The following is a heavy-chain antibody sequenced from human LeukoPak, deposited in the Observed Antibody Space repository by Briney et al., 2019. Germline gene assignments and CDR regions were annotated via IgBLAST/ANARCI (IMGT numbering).Heavy chain of an antibody. Sequence: PGGSLRLSCAASGFTFSTYVMAWVRQAPGKGLVWVSDISTSGDSTYYAGSVKGRFTISRDDSKNTLYLQLNSLKAEDTAVYYCVTKKPAYNYGWSFDYWGQGTLVTVSS. J-gene: IGHJ4*02. CDR3: VTKKPAYNYGWSFDY. CDR1: GFTFSTYV. D-gene: IGHD5-18*01. CDR2: ISTSGDST. V-gene: IGHV3-23*01.